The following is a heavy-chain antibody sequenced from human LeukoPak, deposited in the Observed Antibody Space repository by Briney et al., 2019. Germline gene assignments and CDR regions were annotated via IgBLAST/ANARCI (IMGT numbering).Heavy chain of an antibody. CDR1: GFTFSDYY. V-gene: IGHV3-11*04. J-gene: IGHJ4*02. Sequence: GGSLRLSCAASGFTFSDYYMSWVRQAPGKGLEWVTYISSSGSTIYYADSVKGRFTISRDNAKNSLYLQMNSLIAEDTAVYYCERTKDYYYDSSGYYGYWGQGTLVTVSS. CDR3: ERTKDYYYDSSGYYGY. D-gene: IGHD3-22*01. CDR2: ISSSGSTI.